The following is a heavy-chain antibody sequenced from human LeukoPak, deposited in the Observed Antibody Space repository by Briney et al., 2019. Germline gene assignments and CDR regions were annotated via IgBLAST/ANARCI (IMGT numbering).Heavy chain of an antibody. J-gene: IGHJ4*02. CDR2: IIPIFGTA. CDR1: GGTFSSYA. CDR3: ARDSKVGATLFIDY. V-gene: IGHV1-69*06. D-gene: IGHD1-26*01. Sequence: GASVKVSCKASGGTFSSYAISWVRQAPGQGLEWMGGIIPIFGTANYAQKFQGRVTITADKSTSTAYMELSSLRSEDTAVYYCARDSKVGATLFIDYWGQGTLVTVSS.